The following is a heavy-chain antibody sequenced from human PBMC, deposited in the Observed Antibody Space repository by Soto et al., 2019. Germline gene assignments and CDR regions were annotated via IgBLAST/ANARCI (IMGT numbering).Heavy chain of an antibody. V-gene: IGHV3-23*01. D-gene: IGHD2-2*01. CDR1: EFMFSSYA. Sequence: EVQLLESGEGLVQPGGSLRLSSAAYEFMFSSYAMSWVRQAPGKGLEWVAGISGSGFSRNYADSVKGRFTISRDNSKNMLYLQMISLRVDDTAVYYCTKLPRTSSPDYWGQGTLVIVSS. CDR3: TKLPRTSSPDY. CDR2: ISGSGFSR. J-gene: IGHJ4*02.